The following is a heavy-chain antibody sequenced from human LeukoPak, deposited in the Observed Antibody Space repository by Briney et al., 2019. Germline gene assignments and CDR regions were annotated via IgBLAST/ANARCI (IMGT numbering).Heavy chain of an antibody. CDR3: ARGITIFGVVDYYYGMDV. D-gene: IGHD3-3*01. J-gene: IGHJ6*02. Sequence: PGGSLRLSCAASGFTFSSYWMSWVRQAPGKGLEWVANIKQDGSEKYYVDSVKGRFTISRDNAKNSLYLQMNSLRAEDTAVYYCARGITIFGVVDYYYGMDVWGRGTTVTVSS. CDR1: GFTFSSYW. CDR2: IKQDGSEK. V-gene: IGHV3-7*03.